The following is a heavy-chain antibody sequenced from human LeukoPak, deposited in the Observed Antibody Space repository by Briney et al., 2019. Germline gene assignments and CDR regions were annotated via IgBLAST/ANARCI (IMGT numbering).Heavy chain of an antibody. Sequence: GASVKVSCKASGYTFTDYYIHWVRHAPGQGLELKAFINPDSGDSYSAPKFRGRVTMTRDTSISTASMELNWLTSDDTAVYYCATGVATAFTYWGQGTLVTVSS. CDR1: GYTFTDYY. J-gene: IGHJ4*02. V-gene: IGHV1-2*02. CDR2: INPDSGDS. CDR3: ATGVATAFTY. D-gene: IGHD5-12*01.